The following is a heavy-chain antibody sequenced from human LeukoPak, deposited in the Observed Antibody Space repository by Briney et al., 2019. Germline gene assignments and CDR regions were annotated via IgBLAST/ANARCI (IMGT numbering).Heavy chain of an antibody. CDR3: ARVSGYGYLSPAYGMDV. D-gene: IGHD5-18*01. CDR2: ISSSGSTI. CDR1: GFTFSDYY. J-gene: IGHJ6*02. V-gene: IGHV3-11*01. Sequence: PGGSLRLSCAASGFTFSDYYMSWIRQAPGKGLEWVSYISSSGSTIYYADSVKGRFTISRDNAKNSLYLQMNSLRAEDTAVYYCARVSGYGYLSPAYGMDVWGQGTTVTVSS.